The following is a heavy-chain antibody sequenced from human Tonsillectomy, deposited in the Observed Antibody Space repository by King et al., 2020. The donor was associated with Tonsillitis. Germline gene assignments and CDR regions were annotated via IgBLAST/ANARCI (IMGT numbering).Heavy chain of an antibody. CDR2: ISSSGSNV. J-gene: IGHJ4*02. V-gene: IGHV3-11*01. CDR3: ARDARSSAYYYYVDF. CDR1: GFTFNDYY. Sequence: VQLVESGGGLVKPGGSLRLSCAASGFTFNDYYMIWIRQAPGRGLEWGSYISSSGSNVFYADSVKGRLPISRDNTKKSLYLQMNSLRAENSAVYFCARDARSSAYYYYVDFWGQGTLVTVSS. D-gene: IGHD3-22*01.